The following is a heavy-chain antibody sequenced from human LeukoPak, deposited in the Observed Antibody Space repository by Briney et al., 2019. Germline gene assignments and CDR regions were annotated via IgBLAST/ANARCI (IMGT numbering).Heavy chain of an antibody. CDR1: GDSISSGIHY. V-gene: IGHV4-61*10. CDR2: IYYSGST. D-gene: IGHD3-22*01. CDR3: ARWSSGYYNYFDY. Sequence: SETLSLTCTVSGDSISSGIHYWNWIRQPAGKGLEWIGYIYYSGSTNYNPSLKSRVTISVDTSKNQFSLKLSSVTAADTAVYYCARWSSGYYNYFDYWGQGTLVTVSS. J-gene: IGHJ4*02.